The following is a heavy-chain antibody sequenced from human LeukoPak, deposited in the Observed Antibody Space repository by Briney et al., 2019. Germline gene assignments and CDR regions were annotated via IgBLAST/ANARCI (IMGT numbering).Heavy chain of an antibody. Sequence: GGSLRLSCAASGFTVSSNYMSWVRQAPGKGLEWVSTISGSGGSTYYADSVKGRFTISRDNSKNTLYLQMNSLRAEDTAVYYCAKAEGSYYGSKLGAFDIWGQGTMVTVSS. CDR3: AKAEGSYYGSKLGAFDI. D-gene: IGHD1-26*01. CDR2: ISGSGGST. J-gene: IGHJ3*02. V-gene: IGHV3-23*01. CDR1: GFTVSSNY.